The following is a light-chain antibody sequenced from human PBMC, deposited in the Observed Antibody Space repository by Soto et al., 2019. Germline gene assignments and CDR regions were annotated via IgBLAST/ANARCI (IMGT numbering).Light chain of an antibody. V-gene: IGLV7-46*01. J-gene: IGLJ3*02. CDR1: TGAVTSGHY. CDR2: DTS. Sequence: QTVVTQEPSLTVSPGGTITLTCDSSTGAVTSGHYPHWFQQKPGQAPRTLIYDTSNKHSWTPARFSGSLFGGKAALTLSGAQTEDEADYYCLLTYSGGPWVFGGGTKLTVL. CDR3: LLTYSGGPWV.